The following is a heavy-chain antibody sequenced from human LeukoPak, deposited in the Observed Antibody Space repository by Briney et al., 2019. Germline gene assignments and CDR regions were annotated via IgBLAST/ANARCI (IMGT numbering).Heavy chain of an antibody. V-gene: IGHV1-3*01. Sequence: ASVKVSCKASGYTFTSYAMHWVRQAPGQRLEWMGWINAGNGNTKYSQKFQGRVTITRDTSASTAYMELSSLRSEDTAVYYCARDRDGSSWSRYGMDVWGQGTTVTVSS. J-gene: IGHJ6*02. D-gene: IGHD6-13*01. CDR3: ARDRDGSSWSRYGMDV. CDR1: GYTFTSYA. CDR2: INAGNGNT.